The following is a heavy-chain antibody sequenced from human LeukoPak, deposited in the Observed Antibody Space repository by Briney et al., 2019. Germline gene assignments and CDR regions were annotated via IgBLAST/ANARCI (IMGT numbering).Heavy chain of an antibody. CDR2: ISTSGSSR. V-gene: IGHV3-48*03. CDR3: ARGWSRDY. CDR1: GFTFSTYE. Sequence: PVGSLRLSCAASGFTFSTYEMNWVRQAPGEGLEWVSYISTSGSSRFYADSVRGRFTLSRDNVKDSLSLQMNSLRVEDTAVYFCARGWSRDYWGQGTLVTVSS. J-gene: IGHJ4*02.